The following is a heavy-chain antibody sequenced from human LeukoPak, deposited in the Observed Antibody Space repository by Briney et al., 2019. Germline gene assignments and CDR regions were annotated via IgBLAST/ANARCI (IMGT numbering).Heavy chain of an antibody. CDR2: IFGSGGSA. CDR1: GFTFNSYA. D-gene: IGHD1-1*01. V-gene: IGHV3-23*01. Sequence: GGSLRLSCAASGFTFNSYAMYWVRQAPGKGLEWVSGIFGSGGSAHYADSVRGRFTISRDNSKNTLYLQMNSLRAEDTAVYYCATETGPYYFDYWGQGTLVTVSS. CDR3: ATETGPYYFDY. J-gene: IGHJ4*02.